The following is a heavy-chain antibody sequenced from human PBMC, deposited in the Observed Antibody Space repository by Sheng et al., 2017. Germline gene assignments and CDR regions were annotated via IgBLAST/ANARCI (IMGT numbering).Heavy chain of an antibody. Sequence: QVQLVQSGTEVKKPGSSVKVSCKASGGTFKNYAISWVRQAPGQGLEWMGGTIPIVGTADYAQKFQGRVSITADESTSTAYLELSSLRSEDTAVYYCGRGYAPGTYYYTMDVWDQGP. V-gene: IGHV1-69*01. J-gene: IGHJ6*02. CDR3: GRGYAPGTYYYTMDV. CDR2: TIPIVGTA. D-gene: IGHD5-18*01. CDR1: GGTFKNYA.